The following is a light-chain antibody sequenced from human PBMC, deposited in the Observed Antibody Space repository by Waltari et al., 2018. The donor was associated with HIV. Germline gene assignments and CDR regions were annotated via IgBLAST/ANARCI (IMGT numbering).Light chain of an antibody. CDR2: DAS. V-gene: IGKV1-39*01. J-gene: IGKJ3*01. Sequence: DIQMTQSPSSLSASVGDRVTITCRSSQSITDKVNWYQQKPGEAPKVLIYDASTLETGVPSRFSGSVSGTEFTLTISSLQPDDFASYFCQQSFRSPLTFGPGTKVDI. CDR1: QSITDK. CDR3: QQSFRSPLT.